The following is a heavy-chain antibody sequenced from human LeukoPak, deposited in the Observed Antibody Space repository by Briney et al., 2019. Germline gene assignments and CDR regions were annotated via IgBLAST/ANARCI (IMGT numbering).Heavy chain of an antibody. Sequence: PSETLSLTCAVYGGSFSGYYWSWIRQPPGKGLEWIGEINHSGSTNYNPSLKSRVTISVDTSKNQFSLKLSSVTAADTAVYYCARDPSFFDYWGQGTLVTVSS. CDR1: GGSFSGYY. J-gene: IGHJ4*02. CDR3: ARDPSFFDY. V-gene: IGHV4-34*01. D-gene: IGHD6-6*01. CDR2: INHSGST.